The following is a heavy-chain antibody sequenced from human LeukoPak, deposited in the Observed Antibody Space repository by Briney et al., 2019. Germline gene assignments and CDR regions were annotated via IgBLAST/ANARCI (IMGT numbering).Heavy chain of an antibody. V-gene: IGHV3-15*01. J-gene: IGHJ4*02. CDR1: GFTFDSYW. CDR3: TTDWYDY. D-gene: IGHD6-13*01. Sequence: GGSLRLSCATSGFTFDSYWMSWVRQAPGKGLEWVGRIQAKADGETTDYAAPVKGRFTISRDDSKSTLYLQMNSLKTEDTAVYYCTTDWYDYWGQGTLVTVSS. CDR2: IQAKADGETT.